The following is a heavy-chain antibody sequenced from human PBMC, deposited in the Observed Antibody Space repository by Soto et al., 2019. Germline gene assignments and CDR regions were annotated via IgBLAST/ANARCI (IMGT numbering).Heavy chain of an antibody. CDR1: GGSISSYY. J-gene: IGHJ4*02. CDR2: IYYSGST. D-gene: IGHD2-21*02. V-gene: IGHV4-59*01. CDR3: ARGRSPATAILFVVATIVFDY. Sequence: QVQLQESGPGLVKPSETLSLTCTVSGGSISSYYWRWIRQPPGKGLEWIGYIYYSGSTNYNPSLKSRVTISVDTSKNQFSLKLSSVTAADTAVYYCARGRSPATAILFVVATIVFDYWGQGTLVTVSS.